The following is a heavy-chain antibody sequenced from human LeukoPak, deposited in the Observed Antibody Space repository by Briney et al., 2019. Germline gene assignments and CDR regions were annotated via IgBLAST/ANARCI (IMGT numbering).Heavy chain of an antibody. J-gene: IGHJ4*02. CDR2: ISGTGHKT. Sequence: GGSLRLSCAASGFTFSSYGMSWVRQAPGKGLEWVSGISGTGHKTYYADSVKGRFTISRDSSKNTLYLQMNSLRAEDTAVYYCAKDRHDSSGFILDSWGQGTLVTVSS. V-gene: IGHV3-23*01. CDR1: GFTFSSYG. CDR3: AKDRHDSSGFILDS. D-gene: IGHD3-22*01.